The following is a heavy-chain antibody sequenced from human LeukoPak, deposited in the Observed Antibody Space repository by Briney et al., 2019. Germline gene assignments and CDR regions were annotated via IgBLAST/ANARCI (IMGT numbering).Heavy chain of an antibody. CDR2: IRYDGSNK. CDR3: AKDYDDKFDY. J-gene: IGHJ4*02. V-gene: IGHV3-30*02. D-gene: IGHD3-9*01. CDR1: GFTFSSYG. Sequence: GGSLRLSCAASGFTFSSYGMHWVRQAPATELERVAFIRYDGSNKYYADSVKGRFTISRDNSKNTLYLQMNSLRAEDTALYYCAKDYDDKFDYWGQGTLVTVSS.